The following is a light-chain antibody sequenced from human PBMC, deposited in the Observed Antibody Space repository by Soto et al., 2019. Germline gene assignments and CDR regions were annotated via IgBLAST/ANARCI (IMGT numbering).Light chain of an antibody. J-gene: IGKJ3*01. Sequence: EIMMTQSPVTLSVSPGERATLSCRASQIISNNLAWFQQKPGQAPRLLIYAASTRAAGTPARFSGSGSGTAFTLTIGSLQSEDYAVYYCQQYNDWPRTFGPGTTVDIK. CDR3: QQYNDWPRT. CDR1: QIISNN. CDR2: AAS. V-gene: IGKV3D-15*01.